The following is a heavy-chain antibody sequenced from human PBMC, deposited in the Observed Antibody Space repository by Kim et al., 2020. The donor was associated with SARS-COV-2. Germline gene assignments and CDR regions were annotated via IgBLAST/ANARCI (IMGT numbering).Heavy chain of an antibody. D-gene: IGHD3-3*01. CDR3: ARNEGRGWLLSAYYYYYM. CDR2: IIPILGIA. V-gene: IGHV1-69*04. CDR1: RGTFSSYA. J-gene: IGHJ6*03. Sequence: SVKVSCKASRGTFSSYAISWVRQAPGQGLEWMGRIIPILGIANYAQKFQGRVTITADKSTSTAYMELSSLRSEDTAVYSFARNEGRGWLLSAYYYYYM.